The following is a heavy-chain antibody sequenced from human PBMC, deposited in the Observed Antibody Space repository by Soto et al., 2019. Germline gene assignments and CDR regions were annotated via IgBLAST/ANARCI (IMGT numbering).Heavy chain of an antibody. V-gene: IGHV3-30*19. CDR3: ARWGTTGGLDV. CDR2: TSDDGSNT. D-gene: IGHD3-16*01. CDR1: GFTFRSFV. Sequence: QVQLVESGGGVVEPGTSLRLSCVGSGFTFRSFVIHWVRQAPGKGLERVALTSDDGSNTYYDDSVKGRFTISRDNSRNTVELQMDSLRLEDTALYYCARWGTTGGLDVWGQGTLVSVSS. J-gene: IGHJ4*02.